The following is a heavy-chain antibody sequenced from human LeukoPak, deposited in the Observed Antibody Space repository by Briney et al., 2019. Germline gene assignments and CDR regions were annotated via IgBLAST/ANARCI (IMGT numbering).Heavy chain of an antibody. Sequence: PGGSLRLSCAASGFTFSSYGMHWVRQAPGKGLEWEAVISYDGSNKYYADSVKGRFTISRDNSKNTLYLQMNSLRAEDTAVYYCAKDWEPLVVPAAMGDYYYYGMDVWGQGTTVTVSS. J-gene: IGHJ6*02. CDR3: AKDWEPLVVPAAMGDYYYYGMDV. CDR2: ISYDGSNK. CDR1: GFTFSSYG. D-gene: IGHD2-2*01. V-gene: IGHV3-30*18.